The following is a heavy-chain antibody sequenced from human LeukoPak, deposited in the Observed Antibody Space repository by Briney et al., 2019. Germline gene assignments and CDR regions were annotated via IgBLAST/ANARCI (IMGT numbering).Heavy chain of an antibody. CDR3: ARWIQLWSDNWFDP. V-gene: IGHV4-39*07. J-gene: IGHJ5*02. CDR1: GGSITSSSYY. CDR2: IYYSGST. D-gene: IGHD5-18*01. Sequence: SETLSLTCTVSGGSITSSSYYWGWIRQPPGKGPEWIGSIYYSGSTYYNPSLKSRVTISVDTSKNQFSLKLSSVTAADTAVYYCARWIQLWSDNWFDPWGQGTLVTVSS.